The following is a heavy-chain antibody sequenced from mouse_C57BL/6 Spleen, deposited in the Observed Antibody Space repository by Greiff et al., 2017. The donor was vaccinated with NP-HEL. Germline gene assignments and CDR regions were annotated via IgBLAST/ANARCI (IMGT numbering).Heavy chain of an antibody. D-gene: IGHD1-1*01. CDR1: GYTFTSYW. J-gene: IGHJ1*03. CDR3: ARETVEKYFDV. Sequence: VQLQQPGAELVKPGASVKLSCKASGYTFTSYWMHWVKQRPGQGLEWIGMIHPNSGSTNYNEKFKSKATLTVDKSSSTAYMQLSSLTSEDSAVYYCARETVEKYFDVWGTGTTVTVSS. CDR2: IHPNSGST. V-gene: IGHV1-64*01.